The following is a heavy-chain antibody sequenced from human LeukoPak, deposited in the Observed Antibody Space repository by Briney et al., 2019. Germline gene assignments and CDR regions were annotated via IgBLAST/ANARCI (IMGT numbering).Heavy chain of an antibody. V-gene: IGHV4-4*07. CDR1: GGSISSYY. Sequence: SETLSLTCTASGGSISSYYWSWIRQPAGKGLEWIGRIYTSGSTNYNPSLKSRVTMSVDTSKNQFSLKLSSVTAADTAVYYCASNYYDSSGYASKYYFDYWGQGTLVTVSS. J-gene: IGHJ4*02. CDR3: ASNYYDSSGYASKYYFDY. CDR2: IYTSGST. D-gene: IGHD3-22*01.